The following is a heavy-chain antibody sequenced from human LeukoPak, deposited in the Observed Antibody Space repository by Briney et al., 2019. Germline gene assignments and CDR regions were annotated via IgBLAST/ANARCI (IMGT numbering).Heavy chain of an antibody. CDR3: ATCTALVRGGFDY. D-gene: IGHD5-18*01. V-gene: IGHV4-39*01. Sequence: SETLSLTCTVSGGSVSSSSYYWNWIRQPPGKGLEWIGSVYYSGSTYYNPSLKSRVTVSVDTSKNQFSLKMSSVTAADTAVYYCATCTALVRGGFDYWGQRTLVTVSS. CDR1: GGSVSSSSYY. J-gene: IGHJ4*02. CDR2: VYYSGST.